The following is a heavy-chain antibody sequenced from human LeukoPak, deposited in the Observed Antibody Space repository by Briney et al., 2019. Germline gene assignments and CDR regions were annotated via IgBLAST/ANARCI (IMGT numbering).Heavy chain of an antibody. CDR2: NSSSSSYI. CDR3: ARRHDFYYHYGMDV. V-gene: IGHV3-21*01. CDR1: GFTFSSYS. Sequence: GESLRLSCAASGFTFSSYSMNWVRQAPGKGLEWVSSNSSSSSYIYYADSVKGRFTISRDNAKNSLYLQMNSLRAEDTAVYYCARRHDFYYHYGMDVWGQGTTVTVSS. D-gene: IGHD2-21*02. J-gene: IGHJ6*02.